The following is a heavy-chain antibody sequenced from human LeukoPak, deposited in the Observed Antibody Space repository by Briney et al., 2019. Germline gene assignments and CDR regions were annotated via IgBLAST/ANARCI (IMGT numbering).Heavy chain of an antibody. Sequence: PGRSLRLSCAASGFTFSSYGMHWVRQAPGKGLEWVAVIWYDGSNKYYADSVKGRFTISRDNSKNTLYLQMNSLRAEDTAVYYCARDYGDYGAYYYYGMDVWGQGTTVTVSS. CDR2: IWYDGSNK. V-gene: IGHV3-33*01. CDR3: ARDYGDYGAYYYYGMDV. J-gene: IGHJ6*02. CDR1: GFTFSSYG. D-gene: IGHD4-17*01.